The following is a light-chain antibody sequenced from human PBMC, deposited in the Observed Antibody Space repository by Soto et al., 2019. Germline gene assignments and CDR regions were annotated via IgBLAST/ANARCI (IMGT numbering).Light chain of an antibody. CDR3: LSFKTSDTYV. CDR2: DVS. V-gene: IGLV2-14*01. CDR1: STDVGRYNY. Sequence: QSALTQPASVSGSLGQSITLSCTGTSTDVGRYNYVSWYQQHPGKAPKLMIYDVSSRPSGVSNRFSGSKSGDTASLIISGLQAEDEDDYYCLSFKTSDTYVFGTGTKVTVL. J-gene: IGLJ1*01.